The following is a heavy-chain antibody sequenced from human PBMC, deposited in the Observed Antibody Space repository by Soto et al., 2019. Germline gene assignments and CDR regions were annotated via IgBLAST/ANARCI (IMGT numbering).Heavy chain of an antibody. CDR1: GGPFSSYA. V-gene: IGHV1-69*13. CDR2: IIPIFGTA. Sequence: GASVKVSCKASGGPFSSYAISWVRQAPGQGLEWMGGIIPIFGTANYAQKFQGRVTITADESTSTAYMELSSRRSEDTAVYYCASSDSPYCSSTSCPLGHYGMDVWGQGTTVTVSS. J-gene: IGHJ6*02. CDR3: ASSDSPYCSSTSCPLGHYGMDV. D-gene: IGHD2-2*01.